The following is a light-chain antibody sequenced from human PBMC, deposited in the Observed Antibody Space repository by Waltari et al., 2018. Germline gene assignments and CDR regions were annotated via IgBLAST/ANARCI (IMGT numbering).Light chain of an antibody. V-gene: IGKV1-5*03. Sequence: DIQMTQSPSTLSASVGDRVTITCRASQSISSWLAWYQQKPGKAPKLLIYKASSLESGDPSRFSCSGSGTEFTLTISSLQPDDFATYYCQQYNSYPLTFGQGTKVEIK. J-gene: IGKJ1*01. CDR1: QSISSW. CDR3: QQYNSYPLT. CDR2: KAS.